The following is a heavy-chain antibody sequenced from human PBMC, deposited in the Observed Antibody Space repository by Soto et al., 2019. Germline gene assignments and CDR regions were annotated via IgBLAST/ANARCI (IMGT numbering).Heavy chain of an antibody. J-gene: IGHJ4*02. CDR2: ISSSSSTI. CDR3: ARDAGSWGY. D-gene: IGHD3-10*01. Sequence: EVQLVESGGGLVQPGGSLRLSCAASGFTFSDYSMDWVRQAPGKGLEWVSYISSSSSTIYYADSVKGRFTISRDNAKNSLYLQRNSLRDEYTAVYYCARDAGSWGYWGQGTLVTVSS. V-gene: IGHV3-48*02. CDR1: GFTFSDYS.